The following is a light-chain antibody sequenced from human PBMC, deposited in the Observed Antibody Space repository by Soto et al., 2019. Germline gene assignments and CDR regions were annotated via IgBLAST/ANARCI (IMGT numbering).Light chain of an antibody. V-gene: IGKV3-11*01. J-gene: IGKJ4*01. CDR1: QSVRGY. CDR2: DAS. CDR3: QQRSDWPLT. Sequence: EIVLTQSPATLSLSPGERATLSCRASQSVRGYLAWYQQKPGQAPRLLIYDASFRVTGLPARFSGSGSGTDLTLTNSSLESEDFAVYYCQQRSDWPLTFGEGTKVEIK.